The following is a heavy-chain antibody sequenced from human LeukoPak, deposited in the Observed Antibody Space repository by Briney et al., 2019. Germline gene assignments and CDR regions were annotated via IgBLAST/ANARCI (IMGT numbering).Heavy chain of an antibody. J-gene: IGHJ4*02. CDR1: GGSISSGSYY. V-gene: IGHV4-61*02. Sequence: SQTLSLTCTVSGGSISSGSYYWSWIRQPAGKGLEWIGRIYTSGSTNYNPSLKSRVTISVDTSKNQFSLKLSSVTAADTAIYYCAGEPAAASSLDYWGLGALVTVSS. D-gene: IGHD2-2*01. CDR2: IYTSGST. CDR3: AGEPAAASSLDY.